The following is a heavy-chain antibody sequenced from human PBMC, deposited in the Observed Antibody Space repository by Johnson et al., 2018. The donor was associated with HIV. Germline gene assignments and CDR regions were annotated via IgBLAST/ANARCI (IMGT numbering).Heavy chain of an antibody. J-gene: IGHJ3*02. CDR1: GFTVSSNY. CDR2: IYSGGST. CDR3: ARGISNWNYFDDDAFDI. Sequence: MLLVESGGGVVQPGRSLRLSCAASGFTVSSNYMSWVRQAPGKGLEWVSVIYSGGSTYYADSVKGRFTISRDNSKNTLYLQMNSLRAEDTAVYYWARGISNWNYFDDDAFDIWGQGTMVTVSS. V-gene: IGHV3-66*01. D-gene: IGHD1-7*01.